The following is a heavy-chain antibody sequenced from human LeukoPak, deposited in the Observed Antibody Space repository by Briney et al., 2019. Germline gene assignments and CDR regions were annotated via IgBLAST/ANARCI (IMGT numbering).Heavy chain of an antibody. CDR3: AVMAVMTVDAYDR. D-gene: IGHD5-24*01. J-gene: IGHJ3*01. CDR1: GFTFSNYS. V-gene: IGHV3-48*02. CDR2: INTASTTI. Sequence: GGSLRLSCSASGFTFSNYSINWVRQAPGKRPEWISYINTASTTIHYADSVKGRFTISRDNAKNSLYLEMNSLRDEDTAVYYCAVMAVMTVDAYDRWGPGTMVTVSS.